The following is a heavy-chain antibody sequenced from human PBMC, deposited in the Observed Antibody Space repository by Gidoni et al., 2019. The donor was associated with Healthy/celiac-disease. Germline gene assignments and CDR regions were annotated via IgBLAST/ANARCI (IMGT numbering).Heavy chain of an antibody. D-gene: IGHD3-9*01. CDR2: ISWNSGSI. Sequence: EVQLVESGGGLVRPARSLGLSCAASGFTFEDNAMHWARQGPGKGLELGAGISWNSGSIGYADSVKGRFTISRDNAKNSLYLQMNSLRAEDTALYYCAKEILRYFDHPGAFDIWGQGTMVTVSS. J-gene: IGHJ3*02. V-gene: IGHV3-9*01. CDR3: AKEILRYFDHPGAFDI. CDR1: GFTFEDNA.